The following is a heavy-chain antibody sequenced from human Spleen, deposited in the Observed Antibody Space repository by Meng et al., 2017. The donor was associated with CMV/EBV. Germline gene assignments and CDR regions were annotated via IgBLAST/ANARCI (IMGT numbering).Heavy chain of an antibody. D-gene: IGHD5-24*01. Sequence: LQGSGPGLVKPSGPLSLTCVFSGGSISSSYWWTWVRQSTGEGLEWIGEMYHSGTTNYNPSLKSRVTISMGKSNNQLSLKLNSVTAADTAVYYCATQESRDGHNPYWGQGTLVTVSS. CDR1: GGSISSSYW. V-gene: IGHV4-4*02. J-gene: IGHJ4*02. CDR2: MYHSGTT. CDR3: ATQESRDGHNPY.